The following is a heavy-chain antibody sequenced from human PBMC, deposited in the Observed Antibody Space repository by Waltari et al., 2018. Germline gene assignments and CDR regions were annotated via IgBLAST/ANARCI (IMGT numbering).Heavy chain of an antibody. CDR2: INPNSGGT. V-gene: IGHV1-2*02. J-gene: IGHJ4*02. D-gene: IGHD2-2*01. CDR3: ARDLGSTSSTRGDY. CDR1: GYTLTELS. Sequence: QVQLVQSGAEVKKPGASVKVSCKVSGYTLTELSMHWVRQAPGQGLEWMGWINPNSGGTNYAQKFQGRVTMTRDTSISTAYMELSRLRSDDTAVYYCARDLGSTSSTRGDYWGQGTLVTVSS.